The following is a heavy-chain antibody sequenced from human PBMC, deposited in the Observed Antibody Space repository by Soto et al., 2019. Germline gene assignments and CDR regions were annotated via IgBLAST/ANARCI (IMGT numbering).Heavy chain of an antibody. Sequence: GGSLRLSCAASGFTFSSYNMNWVRQAPGKGLEWLSLITQNSEYIFYADSVKGRFTMSRDDAKNSVYLQMDSLRLDDTAIYCCARDSQLVQDWFEPWGQGSLVTFAS. V-gene: IGHV3-21*01. J-gene: IGHJ5*02. CDR1: GFTFSSYN. CDR3: ARDSQLVQDWFEP. D-gene: IGHD6-13*01. CDR2: ITQNSEYI.